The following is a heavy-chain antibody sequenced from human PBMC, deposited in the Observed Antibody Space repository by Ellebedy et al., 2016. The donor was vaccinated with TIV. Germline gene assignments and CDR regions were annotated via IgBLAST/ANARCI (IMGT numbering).Heavy chain of an antibody. CDR2: GYT. D-gene: IGHD3-10*01. CDR3: AKGSFPFGDKSERIYSFQY. Sequence: PGGSLRLSCAASGFSVSDKDMSWVRQAPGKGLEWVGGYTNYADSVKGRFTISTHNSRNTLYLQMTNLRTEDTAVYYCAKGSFPFGDKSERIYSFQYWGQGTLVTVSS. CDR1: GFSVSDKD. J-gene: IGHJ4*02. V-gene: IGHV3-53*04.